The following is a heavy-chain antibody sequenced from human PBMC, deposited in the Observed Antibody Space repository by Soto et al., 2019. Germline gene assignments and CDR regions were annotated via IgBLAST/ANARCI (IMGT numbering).Heavy chain of an antibody. V-gene: IGHV3-23*01. Sequence: GGSLRLSCAASGFTFSSYAMSWVRQAPGKGLEWVSAISGIDGSPYYADSVKGRFTISRDNSKSTLYLQMKTLRAEDTAVYYCAKDPGYYDFWSGYADSWGQGALVTVSS. CDR2: ISGIDGSP. CDR3: AKDPGYYDFWSGYADS. CDR1: GFTFSSYA. J-gene: IGHJ4*02. D-gene: IGHD3-3*01.